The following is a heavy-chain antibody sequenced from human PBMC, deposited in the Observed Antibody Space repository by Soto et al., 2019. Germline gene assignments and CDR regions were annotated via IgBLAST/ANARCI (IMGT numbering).Heavy chain of an antibody. D-gene: IGHD6-6*01. Sequence: SETLSLTCTVSGGSISSYYWSWIRQPPGKGLEWIGYIYYSGSTNYNPSLKSRVTISVDTSKNQFSLKLSSVTTADTAVYYCARVPSIAARPDYFDYWGQGTLVTVSS. CDR3: ARVPSIAARPDYFDY. CDR1: GGSISSYY. V-gene: IGHV4-59*01. J-gene: IGHJ4*02. CDR2: IYYSGST.